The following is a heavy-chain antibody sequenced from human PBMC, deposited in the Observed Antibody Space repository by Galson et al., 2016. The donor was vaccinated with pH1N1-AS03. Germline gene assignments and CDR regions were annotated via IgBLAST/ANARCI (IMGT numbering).Heavy chain of an antibody. D-gene: IGHD3-10*01. Sequence: PALVKPTQTLTLTCTFSGFSLTIGGMCMNWIRQPPGKALEWLALIAWADDHYYSTSLKPRLTISKDIAKNQVVLTMTNMDPGDPATNYCARSSRVRGKKWDPGRDVGGQGITVTVSS. J-gene: IGHJ6*02. CDR3: ARSSRVRGKKWDPGRDV. V-gene: IGHV2-70*01. CDR2: IAWADDH. CDR1: GFSLTIGGMC.